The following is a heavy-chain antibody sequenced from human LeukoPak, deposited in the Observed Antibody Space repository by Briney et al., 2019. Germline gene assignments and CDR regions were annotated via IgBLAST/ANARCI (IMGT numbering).Heavy chain of an antibody. J-gene: IGHJ4*02. D-gene: IGHD6-13*01. V-gene: IGHV3-21*01. CDR2: ISSSSSYI. Sequence: PGRSLRLSCTSSGFTFREFAVSWFRQAPGKGLEWVSSISSSSSYIYYADSVKGRFTISRDNAKNSLYLQMNSLRAEDTAVYYCARDGGPYSSPFDYWGQGTLVTVSS. CDR1: GFTFREFA. CDR3: ARDGGPYSSPFDY.